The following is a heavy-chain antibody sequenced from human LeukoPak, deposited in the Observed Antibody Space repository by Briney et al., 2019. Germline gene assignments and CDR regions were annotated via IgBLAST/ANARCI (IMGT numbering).Heavy chain of an antibody. Sequence: GGSLRLSCAASGFXVSGNYMTWVRQAPGKGLEWVSVIYSGNSTYYADSVKGRFTISRHTSKNTLYLQMNSLRAEDTAVYYCARGKSVLDFWGQGTLVTVSS. CDR2: IYSGNST. CDR1: GFXVSGNY. D-gene: IGHD5/OR15-5a*01. J-gene: IGHJ4*02. V-gene: IGHV3-53*04. CDR3: ARGKSVLDF.